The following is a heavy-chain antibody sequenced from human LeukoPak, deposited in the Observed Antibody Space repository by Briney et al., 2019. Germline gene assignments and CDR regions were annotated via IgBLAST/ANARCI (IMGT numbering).Heavy chain of an antibody. J-gene: IGHJ4*02. D-gene: IGHD3-10*01. CDR3: ARVYYGSGSYPSGNY. V-gene: IGHV5-51*01. CDR2: IYPGDSDT. Sequence: GASLKISCKGSGYSFTSYWIGWVRQLPGKGLEWMGIIYPGDSDTRYSPSFQGQVTISADKSISTAYLQWSSLKASDTAMYYCARVYYGSGSYPSGNYWGQGTLVTVSS. CDR1: GYSFTSYW.